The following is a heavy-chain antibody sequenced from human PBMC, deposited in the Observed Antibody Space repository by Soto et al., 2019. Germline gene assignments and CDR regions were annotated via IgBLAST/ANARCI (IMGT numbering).Heavy chain of an antibody. J-gene: IGHJ4*02. Sequence: LSLTCAVYGGSFSGYYWSWIRQPPGKGLEWIGEINQSGSTNHNPSLKSRVTISVDTSNNQFSLKLTSVTAADTAVYYCAKGGYYGGYSGYWGQGTLVTVSS. CDR1: GGSFSGYY. V-gene: IGHV4-34*01. CDR3: AKGGYYGGYSGY. CDR2: INQSGST. D-gene: IGHD1-26*01.